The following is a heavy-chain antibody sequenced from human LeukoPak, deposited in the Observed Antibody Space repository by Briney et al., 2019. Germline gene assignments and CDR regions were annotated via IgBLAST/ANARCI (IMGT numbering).Heavy chain of an antibody. Sequence: GGSLRLSCAASGFTFSSYAMRWVRQAPGKGLEWVSGVSPAGGSTYYADSVKGRFAVSRDNSKNTLYLQLNSLRAEDTAVYYCAKRVVVVPAAQPGDAFDIWGQGTMVTVSS. CDR2: VSPAGGST. J-gene: IGHJ3*02. CDR1: GFTFSSYA. V-gene: IGHV3-23*01. D-gene: IGHD2-2*01. CDR3: AKRVVVVPAAQPGDAFDI.